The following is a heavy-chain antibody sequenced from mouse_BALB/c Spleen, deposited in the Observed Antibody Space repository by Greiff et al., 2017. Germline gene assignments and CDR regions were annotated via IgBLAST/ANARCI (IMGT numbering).Heavy chain of an antibody. V-gene: IGHV3-2*02. J-gene: IGHJ3*01. Sequence: EVQLQESGPGLVKPSQSLSLTCTVTGYSITSDYAWNWIRQFPGNKLEWMGYISYSGSTSYNPSLKSRISITRDTSKNQFFLQLNSVTTEDTATYYCARTPAYWGQGTLVTVSA. CDR2: ISYSGST. CDR3: ARTPAY. CDR1: GYSITSDYA.